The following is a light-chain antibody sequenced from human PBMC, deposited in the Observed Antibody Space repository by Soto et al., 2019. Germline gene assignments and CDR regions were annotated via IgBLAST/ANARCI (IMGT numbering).Light chain of an antibody. J-gene: IGKJ5*01. V-gene: IGKV3-11*01. Sequence: EILLTQSPTTLSLYPWERSTPSCRASQGVWTYLAWYQQKRGQAPRLLMYDASNRASGVPARFSGSGSGTDFTLTISSLEPEDFAVYYCHQRQYWPPITFGQGTRLEI. CDR1: QGVWTY. CDR3: HQRQYWPPIT. CDR2: DAS.